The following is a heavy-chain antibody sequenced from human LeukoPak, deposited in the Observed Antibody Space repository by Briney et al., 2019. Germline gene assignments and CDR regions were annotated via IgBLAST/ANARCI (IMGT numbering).Heavy chain of an antibody. J-gene: IGHJ4*02. CDR1: GYTFTSYD. CDR3: ARDILTGPWNDY. D-gene: IGHD3-9*01. V-gene: IGHV1-8*01. Sequence: ASVKVSCKASGYTFTSYDINWVRQATGQGLERMGWMNPNSGNTGYAQKFQGRVTMTRNTSISTAYMELSSLRSEDTAVYYCARDILTGPWNDYWGQGTLVNVSS. CDR2: MNPNSGNT.